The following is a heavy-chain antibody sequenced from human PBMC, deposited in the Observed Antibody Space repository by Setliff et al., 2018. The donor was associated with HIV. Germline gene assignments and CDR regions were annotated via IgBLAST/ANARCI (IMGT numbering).Heavy chain of an antibody. Sequence: RASVKVSCKASGYTLAGYFMHWVRQAPGQGLEWMGWINPNSGGTNYAQKFQGRVTMTRDTSISTAYLDLGRLRSDDTAVYYGARGAVNPHWYYDTWSGPSSGYFQHWGQGTLVTVSS. CDR1: GYTLAGYF. J-gene: IGHJ1*01. CDR2: INPNSGGT. CDR3: ARGAVNPHWYYDTWSGPSSGYFQH. V-gene: IGHV1-2*02. D-gene: IGHD3-3*01.